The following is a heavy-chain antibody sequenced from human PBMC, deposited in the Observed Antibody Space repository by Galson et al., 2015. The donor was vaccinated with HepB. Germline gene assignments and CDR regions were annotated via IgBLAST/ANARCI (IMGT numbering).Heavy chain of an antibody. D-gene: IGHD3-3*01. J-gene: IGHJ6*04. CDR2: IYTSGST. CDR3: ARGGLRFPMDV. V-gene: IGHV4-61*02. CDR1: GGSISSGSYY. Sequence: TLSLTCTVSGGSISSGSYYWSWIRQPAGKGLEWIGRIYTSGSTNYNPSLKSRVTMSVDTSKNQFSLKLSSVTAADTAVYYCARGGLRFPMDVWGKGTTVTVSS.